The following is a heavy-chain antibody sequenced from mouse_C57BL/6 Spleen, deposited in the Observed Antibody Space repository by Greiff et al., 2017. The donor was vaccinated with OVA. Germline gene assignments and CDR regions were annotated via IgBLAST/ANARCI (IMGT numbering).Heavy chain of an antibody. CDR1: GYTFTSYW. V-gene: IGHV1-55*01. Sequence: QVHVKQPGAELVKPGASVKMSCKASGYTFTSYWITWVKQRPGQGLEWIGDIYPGSGSTNYNEKFKSKATLTVDTSSSTAYMQLSSLTSEDSAVYYCAIYSNYGAMDYWGQGTSVTVSS. D-gene: IGHD2-5*01. CDR2: IYPGSGST. J-gene: IGHJ4*01. CDR3: AIYSNYGAMDY.